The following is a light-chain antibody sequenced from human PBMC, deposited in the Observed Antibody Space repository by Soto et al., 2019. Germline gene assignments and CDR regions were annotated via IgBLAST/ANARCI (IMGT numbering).Light chain of an antibody. CDR3: QQYGSSPLT. Sequence: EIVLTQSPGTLSLSPGERATLSCGASQSVSSSYLGWYQQKPGQAPRLLIYGASSRATGIPDRFSGSGSGTDFTLTISRLEPEDFAVYYCQQYGSSPLTFGGGTKVEIK. CDR2: GAS. CDR1: QSVSSSY. J-gene: IGKJ4*01. V-gene: IGKV3-20*01.